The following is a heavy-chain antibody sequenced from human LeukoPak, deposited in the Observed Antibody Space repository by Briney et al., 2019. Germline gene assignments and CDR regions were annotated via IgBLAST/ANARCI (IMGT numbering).Heavy chain of an antibody. CDR1: GGSIRSGGYS. CDR3: ARLGPLLYFDY. CDR2: IYHSGST. Sequence: SETLSLTRAVSGGSIRSGGYSWSWIRPPPGKGLEWIGYIYHSGSTYYTPSLKSRVTISVDRSKNQFSLKLSSVTAADTAVYYCARLGPLLYFDYWGQGTLVTVSS. J-gene: IGHJ4*02. V-gene: IGHV4-30-2*01.